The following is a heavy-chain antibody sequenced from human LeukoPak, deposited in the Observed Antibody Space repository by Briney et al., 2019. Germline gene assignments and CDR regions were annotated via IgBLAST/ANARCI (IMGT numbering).Heavy chain of an antibody. CDR3: ASPLQDGSSDWDFDL. CDR1: VYSIDTYY. CDR2: INYRGDS. D-gene: IGHD5-24*01. V-gene: IGHV4-59*08. Sequence: KPSETLSLTCFVSVYSIDTYYWKGILQLPGKGPEGRGYINYRGDSRYNPSLRSRVTISVDTSKNQFSLNLSSVTAADTAVYYCASPLQDGSSDWDFDLWGRGKLVTVSS. J-gene: IGHJ2*01.